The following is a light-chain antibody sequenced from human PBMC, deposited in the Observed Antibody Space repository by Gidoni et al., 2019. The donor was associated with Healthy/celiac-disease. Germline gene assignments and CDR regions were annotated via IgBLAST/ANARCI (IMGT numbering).Light chain of an antibody. CDR2: GAS. CDR1: QSVSSSY. J-gene: IGKJ2*01. V-gene: IGKV3-20*01. Sequence: EIVLTQSPGTLSLSPGERATLSCRASQSVSSSYLAWYQQKPGQAPRLLIYGASSRATGIPDRFSGSGSGTDFTLTISRLEPEDFAVYYCQQYGSSLPYTFXQXTKLXIK. CDR3: QQYGSSLPYT.